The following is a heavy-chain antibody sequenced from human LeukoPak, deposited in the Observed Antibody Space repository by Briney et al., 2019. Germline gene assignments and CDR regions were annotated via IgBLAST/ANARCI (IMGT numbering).Heavy chain of an antibody. J-gene: IGHJ6*04. D-gene: IGHD5-18*01. CDR2: ISSSGSTI. CDR1: GFTFSSYE. Sequence: GGSLRLSCAASGFTFSSYEMNWVRQAPGKGLEWVSYISSSGSTIYYADSVKGRFTISRDSAKNSLYLQMNSLRAEDTAVYYCARDGWIQLWTHYYYYGMDVWGKGTTVTVSS. CDR3: ARDGWIQLWTHYYYYGMDV. V-gene: IGHV3-48*03.